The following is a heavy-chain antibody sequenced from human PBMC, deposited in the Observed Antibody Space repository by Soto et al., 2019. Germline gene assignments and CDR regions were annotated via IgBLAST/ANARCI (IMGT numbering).Heavy chain of an antibody. CDR3: AKGSFDGQCDF. CDR1: GRFY. V-gene: IGHV4-31*02. J-gene: IGHJ4*02. D-gene: IGHD3-10*01. Sequence: GRFYLNSLRIRTGNGLYLIGYIYYSGSTDYNPSLKSRGTISVDTSKSQFSRKLSSVTAADTAAYYCAKGSFDGQCDFWGQGTRVTVS. CDR2: IYYSGST.